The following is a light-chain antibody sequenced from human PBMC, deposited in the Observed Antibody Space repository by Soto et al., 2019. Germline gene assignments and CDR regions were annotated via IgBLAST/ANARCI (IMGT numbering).Light chain of an antibody. Sequence: EIVLTQSPATLSVSPGERVTLSCRASQSVRDNLAWYQQKLGQAPRLLMYGASIRATGISARFSGSGSGTEFTLTISSLQSEDFAVYYCQQYDSWPLTFGGGTKVEIK. CDR1: QSVRDN. J-gene: IGKJ4*01. CDR3: QQYDSWPLT. V-gene: IGKV3-15*01. CDR2: GAS.